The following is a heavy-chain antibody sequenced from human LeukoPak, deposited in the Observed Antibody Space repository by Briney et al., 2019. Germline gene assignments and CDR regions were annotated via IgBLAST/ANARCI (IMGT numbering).Heavy chain of an antibody. J-gene: IGHJ4*02. V-gene: IGHV1-2*02. CDR2: INPNSGGT. CDR3: ARVVKSPGYSSSWYSY. Sequence: GASVKVSCKASGYTFTGYYMHWVRQAPGQGLEWMGWINPNSGGTNYAQKFQGRVTMTRDTSISTAYMELGRLRSDDTAVYYCARVVKSPGYSSSWYSYWGQGTLVTVSS. CDR1: GYTFTGYY. D-gene: IGHD6-13*01.